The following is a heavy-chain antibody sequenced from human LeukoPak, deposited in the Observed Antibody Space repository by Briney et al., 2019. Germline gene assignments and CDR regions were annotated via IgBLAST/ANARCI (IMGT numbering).Heavy chain of an antibody. CDR2: IYHSGST. V-gene: IGHV4-38-2*02. CDR1: GYSISSGYY. D-gene: IGHD1-26*01. CDR3: ARAIAQLGAQAHLDY. J-gene: IGHJ4*02. Sequence: SETLSLTCTVSGYSISSGYYWGWIRQPPGKGLEWIGSIYHSGSTYYNPSLKSRVTISVDTSKNQFSLKLSSVTAADTAVYYCARAIAQLGAQAHLDYWGQGTLVTVSP.